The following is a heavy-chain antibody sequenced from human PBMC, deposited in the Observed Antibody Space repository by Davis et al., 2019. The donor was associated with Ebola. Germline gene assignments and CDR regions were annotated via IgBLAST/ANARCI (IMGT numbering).Heavy chain of an antibody. J-gene: IGHJ4*02. V-gene: IGHV1-3*01. D-gene: IGHD6-19*01. CDR3: ARGLLRVAGTLGY. CDR2: INAGNGNT. Sequence: ASVKVSCKASGYTFTSYAMHWVRQAPGQRLEWMGWINAGNGNTKYSQKFQGRVTMTRNTSISTAYMELSSLRSEDTAVYYCARGLLRVAGTLGYWGQGTLVTVSS. CDR1: GYTFTSYA.